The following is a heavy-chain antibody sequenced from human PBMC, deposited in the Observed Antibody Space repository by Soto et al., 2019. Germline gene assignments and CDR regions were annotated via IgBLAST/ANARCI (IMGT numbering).Heavy chain of an antibody. V-gene: IGHV3-33*01. CDR3: ARDRFVMVRGATPPLY. Sequence: PGGSLRLSCAASGFTFSSYGMHWVRQAPGKGLEWVAVIWYDGSNKYYADSVKGRFTISRDNSKNTLYLQMNSLRAEDTAVYYCARDRFVMVRGATPPLYWGQGTLVTVSS. CDR2: IWYDGSNK. J-gene: IGHJ4*02. CDR1: GFTFSSYG. D-gene: IGHD3-10*01.